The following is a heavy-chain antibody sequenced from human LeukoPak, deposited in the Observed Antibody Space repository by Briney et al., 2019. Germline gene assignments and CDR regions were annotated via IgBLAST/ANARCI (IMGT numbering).Heavy chain of an antibody. J-gene: IGHJ5*02. CDR2: INPGGGST. V-gene: IGHV1-46*01. D-gene: IGHD6-13*01. CDR1: GYTFTSYY. Sequence: ASVKVSCKASGYTFTSYYMHWVRQAPGQGLEWMGIINPGGGSTSYAQKFQGRVTMTRDTSTSTVYMELSRLRSDDTAVYYCARDNLNKQQLVLATRFDPWGQGTLVTVSS. CDR3: ARDNLNKQQLVLATRFDP.